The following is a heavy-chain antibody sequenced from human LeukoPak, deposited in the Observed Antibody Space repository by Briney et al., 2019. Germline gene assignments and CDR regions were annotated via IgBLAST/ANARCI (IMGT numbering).Heavy chain of an antibody. D-gene: IGHD2-21*02. CDR2: INPSGGST. Sequence: ASVKVSCKASGYTCTSYYMHWVRQAPGQGLEWMGIINPSGGSTSYAQKFQGRVTMTRDTSTSTVYMELSSLRSEDTAVYYCAREAYCGGDCFTGRPLDYWGQGTLVTVSS. V-gene: IGHV1-46*01. CDR1: GYTCTSYY. J-gene: IGHJ4*02. CDR3: AREAYCGGDCFTGRPLDY.